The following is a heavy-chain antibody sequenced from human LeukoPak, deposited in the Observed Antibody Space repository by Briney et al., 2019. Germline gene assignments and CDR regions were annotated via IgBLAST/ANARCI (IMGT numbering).Heavy chain of an antibody. CDR3: ARGPVRLARPYDY. D-gene: IGHD3-9*01. Sequence: SETLSLTCSVQGGSLSGAYWTWIRQPPGKGLEWIGEINHTGSTNYNPSLRSRVTMSADTAKNQFSLNLTSVTAADTAIYYCARGPVRLARPYDYWGQGTLATVSS. CDR1: GGSLSGAY. J-gene: IGHJ4*02. CDR2: INHTGST. V-gene: IGHV4-34*01.